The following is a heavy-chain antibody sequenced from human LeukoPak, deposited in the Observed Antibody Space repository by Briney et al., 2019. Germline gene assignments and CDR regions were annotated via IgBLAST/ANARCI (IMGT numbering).Heavy chain of an antibody. CDR3: ARDHNYGFDY. D-gene: IGHD5-18*01. J-gene: IGHJ4*02. CDR1: GFTFSSYS. Sequence: GGSLRLSCAASGFTFSSYSMNWVRQAPGKGLEWVSYISSGSSIIYYADSVKGRFTISRDNAKNSLYLRMNSLRDEDTAVYYCARDHNYGFDYWGLGTLVTVSS. CDR2: ISSGSSII. V-gene: IGHV3-48*02.